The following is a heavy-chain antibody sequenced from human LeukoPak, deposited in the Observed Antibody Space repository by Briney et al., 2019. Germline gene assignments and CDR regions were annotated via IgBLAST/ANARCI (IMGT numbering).Heavy chain of an antibody. J-gene: IGHJ4*02. D-gene: IGHD6-6*01. V-gene: IGHV3-7*01. CDR2: IKEDGSEK. CDR1: GFTFRGYW. Sequence: PGGSLRLSCAASGFTFRGYWMSWARQAPGKGLERVAHIKEDGSEKYYVDSVKGRFTISRDNAKNSLNLQMDSLRVEDTAVYYCTRGDSSSKIDYWGQGTLVTVSS. CDR3: TRGDSSSKIDY.